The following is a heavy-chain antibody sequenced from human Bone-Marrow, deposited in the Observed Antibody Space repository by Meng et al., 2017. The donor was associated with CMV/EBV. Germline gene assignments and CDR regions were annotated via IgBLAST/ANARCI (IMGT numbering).Heavy chain of an antibody. CDR2: IIPILGIA. J-gene: IGHJ5*02. CDR3: ARESVTMIVVVSGPFDP. D-gene: IGHD3-22*01. CDR1: TFSSYA. V-gene: IGHV1-69*10. Sequence: TFSSYAIRWVRQAPGQGLEWMGGIIPILGIANYAQKFQGRVTITADKSTSTAYMELSSLRSEDTAVYYCARESVTMIVVVSGPFDPWGQGTLVTVSS.